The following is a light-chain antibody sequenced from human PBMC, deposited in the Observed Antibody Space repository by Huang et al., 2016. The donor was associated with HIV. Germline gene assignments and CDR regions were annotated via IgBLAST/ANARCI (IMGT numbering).Light chain of an antibody. CDR1: QNIRRY. J-gene: IGKJ1*01. CDR2: GAS. V-gene: IGKV1-39*01. Sequence: DIQMTQSPSSLSASVGDRVTITYRASQNIRRYLNWYQQKPGKGPNLLIYGASDLQSGAPSRFSGSGSGTDFTLTINSLQPEDVATYYCQQTYNTPWTFGQGTKVEFK. CDR3: QQTYNTPWT.